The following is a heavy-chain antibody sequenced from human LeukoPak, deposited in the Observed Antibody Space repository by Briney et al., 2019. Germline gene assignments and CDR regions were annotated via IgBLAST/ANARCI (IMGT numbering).Heavy chain of an antibody. D-gene: IGHD3-10*01. CDR1: GFTFSSYS. CDR3: ARNRGVRGVQYYFDY. CDR2: ISSSSYI. Sequence: GGSLRLSCAASGFTFSSYSMNWVRQAPGKGLEWVSSISSSSYIYYADSVKGRFTISRDNAKNSLYLQMNSLRAEDTAVYYCARNRGVRGVQYYFDYWGQGTLATVSS. J-gene: IGHJ4*02. V-gene: IGHV3-21*01.